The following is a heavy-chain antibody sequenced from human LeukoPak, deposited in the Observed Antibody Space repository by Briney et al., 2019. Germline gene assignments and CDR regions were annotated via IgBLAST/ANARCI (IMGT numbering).Heavy chain of an antibody. V-gene: IGHV3-9*01. CDR2: ISWNSGSI. D-gene: IGHD6-19*01. CDR3: AKGTYSSGWFDY. CDR1: GFTFDDYA. Sequence: PGRSLRLSCAASGFTFDDYAMHWVRHAPGKGLEWVSGISWNSGSIGYADSVKGRFTISRDNAKNSLYLQMNSLRAEDTALYYCAKGTYSSGWFDYWGQGTLVTVSS. J-gene: IGHJ4*02.